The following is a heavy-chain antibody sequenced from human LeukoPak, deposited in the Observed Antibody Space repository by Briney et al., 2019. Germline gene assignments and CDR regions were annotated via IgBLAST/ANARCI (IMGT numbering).Heavy chain of an antibody. J-gene: IGHJ5*02. CDR2: IYYSGST. V-gene: IGHV4-34*01. D-gene: IGHD2-2*01. CDR1: GGSFSGYY. CDR3: ASRYCSSTSCYGVNWFDP. Sequence: SETLSLTCAVYGGSFSGYYWGWIRQPPGKGLEWIGSIYYSGSTYYNPSLKSRVTISVDTSKNQFSLKLSSETAADTAVYYCASRYCSSTSCYGVNWFDPWGQGTLVTVSS.